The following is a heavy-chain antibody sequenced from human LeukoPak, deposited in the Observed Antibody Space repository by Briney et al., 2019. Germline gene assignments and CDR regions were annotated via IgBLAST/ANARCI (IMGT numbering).Heavy chain of an antibody. J-gene: IGHJ3*02. Sequence: PGRSLRLSCAASGFTFSSYGTHWVRQAPGKGLEWVAVIWYDGSNKYYADSVKGRFTISRDNSKNTLYLQMNSLRAEDTAVYYCAKAAGSLGMDDAFDIWGQGTMVTVSS. V-gene: IGHV3-33*06. CDR1: GFTFSSYG. CDR2: IWYDGSNK. D-gene: IGHD1-14*01. CDR3: AKAAGSLGMDDAFDI.